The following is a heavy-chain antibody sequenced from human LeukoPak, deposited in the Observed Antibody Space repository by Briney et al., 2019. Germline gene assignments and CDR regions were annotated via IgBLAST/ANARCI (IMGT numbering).Heavy chain of an antibody. D-gene: IGHD6-19*01. CDR2: IYPGDSDT. Sequence: GESLKISCQVFGYTFTHSWIGWVRQVPGKGLEWMGIIYPGDSDTRYSPSFEGQVTISADQSISTAYLQWSSLKASDTAMYYCARPMGSSSWETLDYWGQGTLVTVSS. CDR1: GYTFTHSW. V-gene: IGHV5-51*01. CDR3: ARPMGSSSWETLDY. J-gene: IGHJ4*02.